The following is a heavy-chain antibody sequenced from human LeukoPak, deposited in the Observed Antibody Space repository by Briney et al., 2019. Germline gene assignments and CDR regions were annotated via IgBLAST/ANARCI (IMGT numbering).Heavy chain of an antibody. CDR1: GYSFSSYW. CDR3: ATGGRESTVKFYY. Sequence: GESLKISCKGSGYSFSSYWIGWVRQMPGKGLEWMGIIYPGDSDTRYSPSCQGQVTISADKSISTAYLQWRSLKASDTAMYYCATGGRESTVKFYYWGQGTLVTVSS. V-gene: IGHV5-51*01. CDR2: IYPGDSDT. D-gene: IGHD4-4*01. J-gene: IGHJ4*02.